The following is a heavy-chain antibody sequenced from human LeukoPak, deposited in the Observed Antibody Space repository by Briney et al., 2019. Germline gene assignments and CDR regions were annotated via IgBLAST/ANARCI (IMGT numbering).Heavy chain of an antibody. V-gene: IGHV1-69*06. J-gene: IGHJ3*02. D-gene: IGHD6-6*01. Sequence: SVKVSCKASGGTFSSYAISWVRQAPGQGLEWMGGIIPIFGTANYAQKFQGRVTITADKSTSTAYMELSSLRSEDTAVYYCARRRQLDNLDAFDIWGQGTMVTVSS. CDR1: GGTFSSYA. CDR2: IIPIFGTA. CDR3: ARRRQLDNLDAFDI.